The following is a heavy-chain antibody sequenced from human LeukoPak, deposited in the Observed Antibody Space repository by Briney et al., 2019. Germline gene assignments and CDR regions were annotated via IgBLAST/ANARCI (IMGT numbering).Heavy chain of an antibody. V-gene: IGHV3-30*04. D-gene: IGHD5-18*01. CDR2: ISYDGSNK. J-gene: IGHJ4*02. CDR1: GFTFSSYA. Sequence: GRSLRLSCAASGFTFSSYAMHWVRQAPGKGLEWVAVISYDGSNKYYADSVKGRFTISRDNSKNTLYLQMNSLRAEGTAVYYCARDLSYGYDDYWGQGTWSPSPQ. CDR3: ARDLSYGYDDY.